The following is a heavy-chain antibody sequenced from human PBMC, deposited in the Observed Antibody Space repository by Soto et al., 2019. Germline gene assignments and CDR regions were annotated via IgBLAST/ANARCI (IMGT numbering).Heavy chain of an antibody. V-gene: IGHV3-48*01. CDR1: GFTFSSYS. CDR3: ASDCCSGSNCLNWFDT. J-gene: IGHJ5*02. CDR2: ISSSSNTK. Sequence: EVQLVESGGGLVQPGGSLRLSCAASGFTFSSYSMNWVRQAPGKGLEWVSYISSSSNTKYYADSVKGRFTISRDNAKNSLYLQMNSLRAEDTAVYYCASDCCSGSNCLNWFDTWGQGTLVTVSS. D-gene: IGHD2-15*01.